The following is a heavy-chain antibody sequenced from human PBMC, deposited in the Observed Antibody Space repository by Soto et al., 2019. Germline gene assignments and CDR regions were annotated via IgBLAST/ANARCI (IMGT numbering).Heavy chain of an antibody. CDR2: IRSKAYGGTT. CDR3: TREAHYYDSSGYLSDDAFDI. D-gene: IGHD3-22*01. V-gene: IGHV3-49*03. CDR1: GFTFGDYA. J-gene: IGHJ3*02. Sequence: LRLSCTASGFTFGDYAMSWFRQAPGKGLEWVGFIRSKAYGGTTEYAASVKGRFTISRDDSKSIAYLQMNSLKTEDTAVYYCTREAHYYDSSGYLSDDAFDIWGQGTMVTVSS.